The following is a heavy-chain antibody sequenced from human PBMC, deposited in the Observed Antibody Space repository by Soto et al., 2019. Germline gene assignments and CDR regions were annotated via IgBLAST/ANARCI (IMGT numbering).Heavy chain of an antibody. CDR1: GFTFGDYA. V-gene: IGHV3-49*03. CDR3: TREASKWFRFDY. CDR2: IRSKAYGGTT. D-gene: IGHD3-22*01. J-gene: IGHJ4*02. Sequence: GGSLGLSCTASGFTFGDYAMSWFRQAPGKGLEWVGFIRSKAYGGTTEYAASVKGRFTISRDDSKSIAYLQMNSLKTEDTAVYYCTREASKWFRFDYWGQGTLVTVSS.